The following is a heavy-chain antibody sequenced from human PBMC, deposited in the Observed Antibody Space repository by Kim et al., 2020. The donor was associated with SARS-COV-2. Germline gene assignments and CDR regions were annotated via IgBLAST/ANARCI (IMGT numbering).Heavy chain of an antibody. CDR2: IYHVGST. V-gene: IGHV4-4*02. D-gene: IGHD3-22*01. CDR1: GGSISSSNW. CDR3: ARVIYYYDSSVYSYYFDY. J-gene: IGHJ4*02. Sequence: SETLSLTCAVSGGSISSSNWWSWVRQPPGKGLEWIGEIYHVGSTNYNPSLKSRVTISVHKSKNQFSLKLSSVTAADTAVYYCARVIYYYDSSVYSYYFDYWGQGTLVTVSS.